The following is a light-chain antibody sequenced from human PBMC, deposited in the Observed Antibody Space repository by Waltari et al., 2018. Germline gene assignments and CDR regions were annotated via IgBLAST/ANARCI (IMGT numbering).Light chain of an antibody. CDR2: AAS. CDR1: QRVSGY. V-gene: IGKV1-39*01. Sequence: DIQMTQSPSSLPASVGDSVTITCRTSQRVSGYLNWYQQKPGQAPKLLIYAASSLQSGVPSRFSGSGFGTDFTLTINGLQPEDFAVYYCQQTYCNFRTFGQGTKV. CDR3: QQTYCNFRT. J-gene: IGKJ1*01.